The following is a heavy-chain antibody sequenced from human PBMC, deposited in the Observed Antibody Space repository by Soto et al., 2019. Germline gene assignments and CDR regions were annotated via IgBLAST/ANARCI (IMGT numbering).Heavy chain of an antibody. J-gene: IGHJ4*02. D-gene: IGHD2-21*01. CDR2: MYNTGST. V-gene: IGHV4-59*12. Sequence: SETLSLTCTVSGGSISGYYWSWIRQPPGKGLEWIGYMYNTGSTVYNPSFKSRVTISVDTSKNQFSLKLSSVTAADTAVYYCARGVIHWGQGTLVTVSS. CDR1: GGSISGYY. CDR3: ARGVIH.